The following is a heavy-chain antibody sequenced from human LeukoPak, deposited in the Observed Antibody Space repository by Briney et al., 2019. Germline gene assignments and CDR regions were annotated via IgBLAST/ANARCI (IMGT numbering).Heavy chain of an antibody. CDR2: INHSGST. V-gene: IGHV4-34*01. D-gene: IGHD3-3*01. Sequence: SETLSLTCAVYGGSFSGYYWSGIRQPPGKGLEWIGEINHSGSTNYNPSLKSRVTISVDTSKNQFSLKLSSVTAADTAVYYCARLLYDFWSSYSFDYWGQGTLVTVSS. J-gene: IGHJ4*02. CDR1: GGSFSGYY. CDR3: ARLLYDFWSSYSFDY.